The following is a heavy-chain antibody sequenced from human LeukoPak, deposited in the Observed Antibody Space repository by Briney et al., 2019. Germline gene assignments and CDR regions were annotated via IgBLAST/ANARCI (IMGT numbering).Heavy chain of an antibody. Sequence: GASVKVSCKASGYTFTGYYMHWVRQAPGQGLEWMGWINPNSGGTNYAQKFQGRVTMTRDTSISTAYMELSRLRSDDTAVYYCAGVQPRYFDWKRPNWFDPWGQGTLVTVSS. CDR1: GYTFTGYY. CDR2: INPNSGGT. J-gene: IGHJ5*02. V-gene: IGHV1-2*02. CDR3: AGVQPRYFDWKRPNWFDP. D-gene: IGHD3-9*01.